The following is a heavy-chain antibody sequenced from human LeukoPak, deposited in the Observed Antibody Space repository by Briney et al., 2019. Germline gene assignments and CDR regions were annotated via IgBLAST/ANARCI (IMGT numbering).Heavy chain of an antibody. D-gene: IGHD3-22*01. CDR3: AKDAQDYYDSSGYGYFQH. V-gene: IGHV3-43D*03. J-gene: IGHJ1*01. CDR1: GFTFDDYG. CDR2: ISWDGGST. Sequence: GGSLRLSCAASGFTFDDYGMSWVRQAPGKGLEWVSLISWDGGSTYYADSVKGRFTISRDNSKNSLYQQMNSLRAEDTALYYCAKDAQDYYDSSGYGYFQHWGQGTLVTVSS.